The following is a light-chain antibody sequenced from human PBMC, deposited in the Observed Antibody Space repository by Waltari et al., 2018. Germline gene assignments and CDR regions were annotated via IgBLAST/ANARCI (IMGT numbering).Light chain of an antibody. V-gene: IGKV1-39*01. CDR3: QQSYSTVLT. CDR1: QSISSS. Sequence: DIQMTQSPSSLSASVGDRVTITCRARQSISSSLNWYQQKPGKAPKLPIYAESSLQSGVPSRFSGSGSGTDFTLTISSLQPEDFATYYCQQSYSTVLTFGGGTKVEIK. J-gene: IGKJ4*01. CDR2: AES.